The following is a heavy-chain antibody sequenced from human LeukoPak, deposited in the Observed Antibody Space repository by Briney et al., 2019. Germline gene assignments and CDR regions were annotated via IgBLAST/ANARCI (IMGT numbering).Heavy chain of an antibody. CDR2: IYTSGNT. V-gene: IGHV4-4*07. J-gene: IGHJ5*02. Sequence: SETLSLTCTVSGGSISSYYWSWIRQPAGKGLEWIGRIYTSGNTNYNPSLRSRVTMSVDTSKNQFSLKLSSVTAADTAVYYCARDLHGSGTWDWFDPWGQGTLVTVSS. D-gene: IGHD3-10*01. CDR1: GGSISSYY. CDR3: ARDLHGSGTWDWFDP.